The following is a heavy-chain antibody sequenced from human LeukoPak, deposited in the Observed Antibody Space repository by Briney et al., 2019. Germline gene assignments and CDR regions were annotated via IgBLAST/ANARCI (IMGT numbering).Heavy chain of an antibody. V-gene: IGHV1-8*01. CDR3: ARDYYDSSGYYYYGMDV. CDR2: MNPHSGNT. Sequence: ASVKVSCKASGYTFSSNDINWVRQATGQGLEWMGWMNPHSGNTGYAQKFQGRVTITRNSSISTAYMELSSLRSEDTAVYYCARDYYDSSGYYYYGMDVWGQGTTVTVSS. D-gene: IGHD3-22*01. CDR1: GYTFSSND. J-gene: IGHJ6*02.